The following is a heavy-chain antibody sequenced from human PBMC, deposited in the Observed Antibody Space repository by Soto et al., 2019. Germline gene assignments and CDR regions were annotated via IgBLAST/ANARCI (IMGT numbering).Heavy chain of an antibody. CDR1: GDSVSSNSAA. CDR2: TYYRSTWYS. J-gene: IGHJ6*02. CDR3: ARDWSTSWYNRYGLDV. D-gene: IGHD6-13*01. Sequence: SETLSLTCAISGDSVSSNSAAWNWIRQSPSRGLEWLGRTYYRSTWYSDYAVSVKSRITINPDSSKNQFSLQLDSVTPEDTAVYYCARDWSTSWYNRYGLDVWGQGTTVTVYS. V-gene: IGHV6-1*01.